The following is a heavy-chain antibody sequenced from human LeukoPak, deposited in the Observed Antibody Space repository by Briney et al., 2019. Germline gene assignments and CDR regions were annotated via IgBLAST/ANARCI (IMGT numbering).Heavy chain of an antibody. J-gene: IGHJ4*02. Sequence: SETLSLTCTVSGGSISSSSYYWGWIRQPPGKGLEWIGSIYYSGSTYYNPSLKSRVTISVDTSKNQFSLKLSSVTAADTAVYYCARARELPDYFDYWGQGTLVTVSS. D-gene: IGHD1-26*01. CDR2: IYYSGST. V-gene: IGHV4-39*07. CDR1: GGSISSSSYY. CDR3: ARARELPDYFDY.